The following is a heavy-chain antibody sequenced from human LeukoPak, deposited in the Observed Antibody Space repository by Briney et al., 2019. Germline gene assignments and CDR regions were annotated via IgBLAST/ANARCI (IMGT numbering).Heavy chain of an antibody. CDR1: GYTFTSYY. CDR2: INPSGGST. V-gene: IGHV1-46*01. D-gene: IGHD2-15*01. CDR3: ASELGYCSGGSCYRLQSPLDY. Sequence: GASVKVSCKASGYTFTSYYMHWVRQAPGQGLEWMGIINPSGGSTSYAQKFQGRVTMTRDMSTSTVYMELSSLRSEDTAVYYCASELGYCSGGSCYRLQSPLDYWGQGTLVTVSS. J-gene: IGHJ4*02.